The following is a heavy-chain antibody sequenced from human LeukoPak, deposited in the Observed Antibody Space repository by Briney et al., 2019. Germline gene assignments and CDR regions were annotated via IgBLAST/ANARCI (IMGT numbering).Heavy chain of an antibody. D-gene: IGHD2-15*01. V-gene: IGHV3-23*01. CDR3: AKDTHCSGGSCYSG. J-gene: IGHJ4*02. CDR1: GFTFSSYA. Sequence: GGSLRLSRAASGFTFSSYAMSWVRQAPGKGLEWVSAISGSGGSTYYADSVKGRFTISRDNSKNTLYLQMNSLRAEDTAVYYCAKDTHCSGGSCYSGWGQGTLVTASS. CDR2: ISGSGGST.